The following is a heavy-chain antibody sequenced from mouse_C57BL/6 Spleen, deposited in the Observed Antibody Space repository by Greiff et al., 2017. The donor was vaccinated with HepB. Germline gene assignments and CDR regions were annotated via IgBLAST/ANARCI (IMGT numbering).Heavy chain of an antibody. Sequence: VKLQQSGPELVKPGASVKISCKASGYAFSSSWMNWVKQRPGKGLEWIGRIYPGDGDTNYNGKFKGKATLTADKSSSTAYMQLSSLTSEDSAVYFCASTTVVAGDWYFDVWGTGTTVTVSS. J-gene: IGHJ1*03. V-gene: IGHV1-82*01. CDR3: ASTTVVAGDWYFDV. D-gene: IGHD1-1*01. CDR1: GYAFSSSW. CDR2: IYPGDGDT.